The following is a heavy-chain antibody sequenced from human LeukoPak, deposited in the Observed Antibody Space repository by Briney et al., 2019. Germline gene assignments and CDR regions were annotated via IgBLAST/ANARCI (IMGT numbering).Heavy chain of an antibody. CDR2: MNPNSGNT. V-gene: IGHV1-8*03. CDR1: GYTFTSYD. D-gene: IGHD3-22*01. CDR3: ARGNFAYYYDSSGYYGLDY. Sequence: PRASVTVSCKASGYTFTSYDINWVRQATGQGLEWMGWMNPNSGNTGYAQKFQGRVTITRNTSISTAYMELSSLRSEDTAVYYCARGNFAYYYDSSGYYGLDYWGQGTLVTVSS. J-gene: IGHJ4*02.